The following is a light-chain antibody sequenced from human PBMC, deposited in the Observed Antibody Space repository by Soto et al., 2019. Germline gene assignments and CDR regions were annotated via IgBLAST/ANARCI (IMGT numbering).Light chain of an antibody. CDR3: LVWDNSLNAWV. CDR1: SSNIGAHYD. Sequence: QSVLTQPPSVSGAPGQRVTISCTGSSSNIGAHYDVHWYQQLPGTAPKLLIYGNSNRPSGVPDRFSGSKSGTSASLAITGLQAEDEADYYCLVWDNSLNAWVFGGGTKLTVL. V-gene: IGLV1-40*01. CDR2: GNS. J-gene: IGLJ3*02.